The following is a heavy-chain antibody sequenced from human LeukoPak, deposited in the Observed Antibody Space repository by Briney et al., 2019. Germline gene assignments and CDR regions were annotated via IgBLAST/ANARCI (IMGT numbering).Heavy chain of an antibody. D-gene: IGHD3-3*01. V-gene: IGHV1-2*02. CDR2: INPNSGGT. CDR3: ASDSEDRFLGQYYYYYYMDV. Sequence: EASVTVSCKASGYTFTGYYMRWVRQAPGQGLEWMGWINPNSGGTNYAQKFQGRVTMTRDTSISTAYMELSRLRSDDTAVYYCASDSEDRFLGQYYYYYYMDVWGKGTTVTVSS. J-gene: IGHJ6*03. CDR1: GYTFTGYY.